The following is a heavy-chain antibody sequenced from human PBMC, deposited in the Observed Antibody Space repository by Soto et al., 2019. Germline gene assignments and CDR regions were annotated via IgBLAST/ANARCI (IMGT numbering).Heavy chain of an antibody. V-gene: IGHV3-30*18. J-gene: IGHJ4*02. D-gene: IGHD4-17*01. Sequence: GGSLRLSCAASEFSFSSFGMHWVRQAPGKGLYWVAVISYDGSNKYYADSVKGRFTISRDNSKNTLYLQMNSLRAEDTAVYYCAKVGDDYGGKRGYFDYWGQGTLVTVSS. CDR1: EFSFSSFG. CDR3: AKVGDDYGGKRGYFDY. CDR2: ISYDGSNK.